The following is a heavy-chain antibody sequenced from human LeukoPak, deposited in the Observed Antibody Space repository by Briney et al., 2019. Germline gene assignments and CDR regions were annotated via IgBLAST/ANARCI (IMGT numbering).Heavy chain of an antibody. CDR3: AKPHRLYYYGSGDYYMDV. D-gene: IGHD3-10*01. J-gene: IGHJ6*03. Sequence: PGGSLRLSCAASGFTFSSYGMSWVRQAPGKGLEWVSAISGSGGSTYYADSVKGRFTISRDNSKNTLYLQMNSLRAEDTAVYYCAKPHRLYYYGSGDYYMDVWGKGTTVTISS. CDR1: GFTFSSYG. V-gene: IGHV3-23*01. CDR2: ISGSGGST.